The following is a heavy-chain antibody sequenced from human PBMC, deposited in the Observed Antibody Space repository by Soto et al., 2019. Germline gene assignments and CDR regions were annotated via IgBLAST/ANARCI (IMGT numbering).Heavy chain of an antibody. D-gene: IGHD3-22*01. Sequence: QVQLQESGPGLVKPSQTLSLTCTVSGGSISSGGYYWSWIRQHPGKALEWIGYIYYSGSTYYNPSLKSRVTISVDTSKNQFSLKLSSVTAADTAVYYCARALVSVRDSSGPRFDPWGQGTLVTVSS. J-gene: IGHJ5*02. CDR1: GGSISSGGYY. CDR3: ARALVSVRDSSGPRFDP. V-gene: IGHV4-31*03. CDR2: IYYSGST.